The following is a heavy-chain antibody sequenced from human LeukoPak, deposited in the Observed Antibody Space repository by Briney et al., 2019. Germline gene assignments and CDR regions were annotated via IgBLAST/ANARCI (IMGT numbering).Heavy chain of an antibody. CDR2: ISAYNVNT. Sequence: ASVEASCKASGCTFSSYGISWVRRAPGHRLECWGWISAYNVNTKFNQTHQGRVTMTPDTYTSTAYMWLRSLRSDGTTAYYCVRVVRATNGQYFQHWGQGTLVTVVS. J-gene: IGHJ1*01. CDR1: GCTFSSYG. V-gene: IGHV1-18*01. CDR3: VRVVRATNGQYFQH. D-gene: IGHD1-26*01.